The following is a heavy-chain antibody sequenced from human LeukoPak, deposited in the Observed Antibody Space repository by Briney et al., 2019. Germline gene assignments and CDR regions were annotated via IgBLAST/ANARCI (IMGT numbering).Heavy chain of an antibody. CDR1: GFTFSSYA. CDR3: ARGATYYYGSGSSQFDY. V-gene: IGHV3-30*04. CDR2: ISYDGSNK. J-gene: IGHJ4*02. D-gene: IGHD3-10*01. Sequence: GGSLRLSCAASGFTFSSYAMHWVRQAPGKGLEWVAVISYDGSNKYYADSVKGRFTISRDNSKNTLYLQMNSLRAEDTAVYYCARGATYYYGSGSSQFDYWGQGTLVTVPS.